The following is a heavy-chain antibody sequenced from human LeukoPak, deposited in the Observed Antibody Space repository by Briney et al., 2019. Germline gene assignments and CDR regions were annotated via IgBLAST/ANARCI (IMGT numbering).Heavy chain of an antibody. V-gene: IGHV4-59*02. CDR3: ASRKLGNDY. D-gene: IGHD7-27*01. CDR2: IYHTGST. J-gene: IGHJ4*02. Sequence: SETLSLTCTISGGSVSDYYWSWIRQFPGKGLEWIGYIYHTGSTSYSPSLKSRVTISADTSQNQFSLKLSSVTAADTAVYYCASRKLGNDYWGQGTLVTVSS. CDR1: GGSVSDYY.